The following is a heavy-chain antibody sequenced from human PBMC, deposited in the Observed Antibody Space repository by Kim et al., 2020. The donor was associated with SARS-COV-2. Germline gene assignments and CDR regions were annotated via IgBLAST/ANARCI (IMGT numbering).Heavy chain of an antibody. Sequence: ASVKVSCKASGYTFTSYDINWVRQAAGQGLEWMGWMNPNSGDTGYAQKFQGRVTMTRNNSISTAYMELSSLRSEDTAFYYCARTGYYYDSSGHLGYFYYYGLDVWGQETTVTVSS. CDR1: GYTFTSYD. CDR3: ARTGYYYDSSGHLGYFYYYGLDV. CDR2: MNPNSGDT. V-gene: IGHV1-8*01. D-gene: IGHD3-22*01. J-gene: IGHJ6*02.